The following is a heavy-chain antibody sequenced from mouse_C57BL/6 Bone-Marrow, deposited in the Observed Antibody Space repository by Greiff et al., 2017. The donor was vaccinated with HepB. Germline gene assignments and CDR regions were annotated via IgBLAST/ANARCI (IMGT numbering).Heavy chain of an antibody. J-gene: IGHJ4*01. V-gene: IGHV1-82*01. CDR2: IYPGDGDT. D-gene: IGHD2-4*01. Sequence: QVQLKQSGPELVKPGASVKISCKASGYAFSSSWMNWVKQRPGKGLEWIGRIYPGDGDTNYNGKFKGKATLTADKSSSTAYMQLSSLTSEDSAVYFCARYYDYERGGNWGQGTSVTVSS. CDR1: GYAFSSSW. CDR3: ARYYDYERGGN.